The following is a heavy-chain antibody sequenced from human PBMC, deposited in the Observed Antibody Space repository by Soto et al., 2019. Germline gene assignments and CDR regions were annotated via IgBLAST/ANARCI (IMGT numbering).Heavy chain of an antibody. D-gene: IGHD6-13*01. Sequence: PGGSLRLSCAASGFTFSSYGMHWVRQAPGKGLEWVAVISYDGSNKYYADSVKGRFTISRDNSKNTLYLQMNSLRAEDTAVYYCARRSSSWPQYYYGMDVWGQGTTVTVSS. V-gene: IGHV3-30*03. CDR3: ARRSSSWPQYYYGMDV. CDR2: ISYDGSNK. J-gene: IGHJ6*02. CDR1: GFTFSSYG.